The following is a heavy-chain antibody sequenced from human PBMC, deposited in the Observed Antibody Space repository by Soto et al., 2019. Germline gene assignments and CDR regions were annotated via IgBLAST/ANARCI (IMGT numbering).Heavy chain of an antibody. D-gene: IGHD5-18*01. Sequence: GGSLRLSCAASGFTFSSYGMHWVRQAPGKGLEWVAVISYDGSNKYYADSVKGRFTISRDNSKNTLYLQMNSLRAEGTAVYYCAKTGVDTAMVIDYWGQGTLVTVSS. V-gene: IGHV3-30*18. J-gene: IGHJ4*02. CDR2: ISYDGSNK. CDR3: AKTGVDTAMVIDY. CDR1: GFTFSSYG.